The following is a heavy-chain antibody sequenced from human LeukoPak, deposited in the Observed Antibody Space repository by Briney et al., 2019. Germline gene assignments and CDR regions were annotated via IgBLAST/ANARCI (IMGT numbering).Heavy chain of an antibody. CDR2: ITYSGDTI. V-gene: IGHV3-23*01. CDR1: GLSFRGFG. D-gene: IGHD3/OR15-3a*01. CDR3: ARFGSNSWTRYFDP. J-gene: IGHJ4*02. Sequence: GGSLRLSCADSGLSFRGFGMNWVRQAPGKGLEWVSSITYSGDTINYADSVKGRFTISRDNSKNMLYLQMNSLRVEDTAVYYCARFGSNSWTRYFDPWGQGTLVTVSS.